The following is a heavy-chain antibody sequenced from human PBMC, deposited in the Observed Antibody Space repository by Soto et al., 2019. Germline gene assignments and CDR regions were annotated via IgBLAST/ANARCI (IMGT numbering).Heavy chain of an antibody. CDR3: ARSLRIAVAGADY. D-gene: IGHD6-19*01. Sequence: PSETLSLTCAVSGVSISTNNYFWGWIRQPPGKGLEWIGIISYSGSTYYSPSLKSRVTISVDTSKNQFSLKLSSVTAADTAVYYCARSLRIAVAGADYWGQGTLVTVSS. CDR1: GVSISTNNYF. V-gene: IGHV4-39*07. CDR2: ISYSGST. J-gene: IGHJ4*02.